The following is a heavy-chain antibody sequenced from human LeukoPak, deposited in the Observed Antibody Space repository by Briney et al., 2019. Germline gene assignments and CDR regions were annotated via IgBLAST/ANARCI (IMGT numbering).Heavy chain of an antibody. CDR1: GGSTTINGYY. V-gene: IGHV4-39*01. Sequence: SETLSLTCTVSGGSTTINGYYWAWILQPPWKGLEWIGSIYYNGNTYYNPSLKSRVTISADTSTNHFSLKLTSVTAADTAVYYCGRHVQAPSFDPWGQGTLVTVSS. CDR3: GRHVQAPSFDP. CDR2: IYYNGNT. D-gene: IGHD1-1*01. J-gene: IGHJ5*02.